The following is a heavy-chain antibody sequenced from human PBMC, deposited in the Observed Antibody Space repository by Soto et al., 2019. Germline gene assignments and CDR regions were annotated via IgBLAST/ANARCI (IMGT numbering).Heavy chain of an antibody. V-gene: IGHV1-2*04. CDR2: INPNSGGT. D-gene: IGHD2-15*01. Sequence: GASVKVSCKASGYTFTGYYMHWVRQAPGQGLEWMGWINPNSGGTNYAQKSQGWVTMTRDTSISTAYMELSRLRSDDTAVYYCARTLVVAATDYYYGMDVWGQGTTVTVSS. CDR1: GYTFTGYY. CDR3: ARTLVVAATDYYYGMDV. J-gene: IGHJ6*02.